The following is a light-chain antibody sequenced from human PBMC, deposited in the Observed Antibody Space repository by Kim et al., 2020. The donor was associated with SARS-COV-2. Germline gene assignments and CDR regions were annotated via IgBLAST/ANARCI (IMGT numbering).Light chain of an antibody. J-gene: IGKJ4*01. CDR1: QSVSSC. V-gene: IGKV3-11*01. CDR2: DAS. CDR3: QQRSNWPLT. Sequence: LSPGERATLACRASQSVSSCLALYQQKPGQAPRLLIYDASNRATGIPARFSGSGSGTDFTLTISSLEPEDFAVYYCQQRSNWPLTFGGGTKVDIK.